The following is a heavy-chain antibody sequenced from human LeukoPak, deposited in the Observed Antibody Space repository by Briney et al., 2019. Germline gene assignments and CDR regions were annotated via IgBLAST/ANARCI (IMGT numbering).Heavy chain of an antibody. CDR2: INPNSGGT. J-gene: IGHJ5*02. V-gene: IGHV1-2*06. CDR1: GYTFTGYY. Sequence: ASVKVSCKASGYTFTGYYMHWVRQAPGQGLEWMGRINPNSGGTNYAQKFQGRVTMPRDTSITTAYMELSGLRSDDTAIYYCARGKLAAPGRTGYNWFDPWGQGTLVTVSS. CDR3: ARGKLAAPGRTGYNWFDP. D-gene: IGHD6-13*01.